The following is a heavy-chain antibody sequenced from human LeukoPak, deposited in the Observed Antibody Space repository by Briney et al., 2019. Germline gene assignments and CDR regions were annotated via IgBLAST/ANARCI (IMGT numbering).Heavy chain of an antibody. Sequence: GGSLRLSCAASGFTFSSYAMHWVRKAPGKGLEWVAVISYDGGNKYYADSVKGRFTISRDNSKNTLYLQMNSLRAEDTAVYYCARDRQQLARYYYGMDVWGQGTTVTVSS. V-gene: IGHV3-30-3*01. CDR1: GFTFSSYA. CDR2: ISYDGGNK. D-gene: IGHD6-13*01. CDR3: ARDRQQLARYYYGMDV. J-gene: IGHJ6*02.